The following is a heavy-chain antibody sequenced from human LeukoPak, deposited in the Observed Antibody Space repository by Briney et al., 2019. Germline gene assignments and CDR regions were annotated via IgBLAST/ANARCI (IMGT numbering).Heavy chain of an antibody. V-gene: IGHV5-10-1*01. Sequence: GESLKISCKGSGYSFTSYWLSWVRQMPGKGLEWMGRIDPSDSYTNYSPSFQGHVTISADKSISTAYLQWSSLKASDTAMYYCARHLTSTIAAAVTWGQGTLVTVSS. D-gene: IGHD6-13*01. CDR1: GYSFTSYW. CDR2: IDPSDSYT. J-gene: IGHJ5*02. CDR3: ARHLTSTIAAAVT.